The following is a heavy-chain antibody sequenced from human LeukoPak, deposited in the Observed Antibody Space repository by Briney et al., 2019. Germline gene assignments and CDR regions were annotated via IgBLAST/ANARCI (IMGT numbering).Heavy chain of an antibody. Sequence: SETLSLTCTVSGGSISSYYWTWIRQPPGKGLEWIGYMYNSGSTDYNPSLKSRVTISVDTSKNQFSLKRSSVTAADTAVYYCARGWSPLVLLGYWGQGTLVTVSS. D-gene: IGHD2-8*01. CDR1: GGSISSYY. J-gene: IGHJ4*02. CDR3: ARGWSPLVLLGY. CDR2: MYNSGST. V-gene: IGHV4-59*12.